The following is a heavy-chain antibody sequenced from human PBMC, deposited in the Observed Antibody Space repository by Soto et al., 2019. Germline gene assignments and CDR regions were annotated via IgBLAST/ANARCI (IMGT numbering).Heavy chain of an antibody. Sequence: QVQLQESGPGLVKPSQTLSLTCTVSGGSISSGGYYWSWIRQHPGKGLEWIGYIHYSGSTYYNPSRKSRVTISVETSKNQFSLKLSSVTAADTAVYYCAREEFWSGYYNWFDPWGQGTLVTVSS. CDR2: IHYSGST. CDR3: AREEFWSGYYNWFDP. V-gene: IGHV4-31*03. CDR1: GGSISSGGYY. D-gene: IGHD3-3*01. J-gene: IGHJ5*02.